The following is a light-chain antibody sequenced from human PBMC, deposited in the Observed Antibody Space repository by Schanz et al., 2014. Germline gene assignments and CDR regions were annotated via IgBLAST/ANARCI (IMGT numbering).Light chain of an antibody. J-gene: IGKJ1*01. CDR1: QSVSSGF. V-gene: IGKV3-20*01. Sequence: EIVLTQSPGTLSLSPGEGATLSCRASQSVSSGFLAWYQQKPGQAPSLLIYAASGRTTVIPNRFSGSGSGTDFPLTISRLEPEDFAVYYCQHYSLSPLFGQGTKVDI. CDR3: QHYSLSPL. CDR2: AAS.